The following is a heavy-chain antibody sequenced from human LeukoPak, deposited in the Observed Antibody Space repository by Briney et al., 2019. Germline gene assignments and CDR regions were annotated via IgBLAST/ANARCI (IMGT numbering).Heavy chain of an antibody. CDR2: VNHSGST. CDR3: ARVMVRGATGYYYYGMDV. D-gene: IGHD3-10*01. Sequence: SETLSLTCAVYGGSFSTYYWSWIRQPPGKGLEWIGEVNHSGSTNYNPSLKSRVTISVDTSKNQFSLKLSSVTAADTAVYYCARVMVRGATGYYYYGMDVWGQGTTVTVSS. J-gene: IGHJ6*02. V-gene: IGHV4-34*01. CDR1: GGSFSTYY.